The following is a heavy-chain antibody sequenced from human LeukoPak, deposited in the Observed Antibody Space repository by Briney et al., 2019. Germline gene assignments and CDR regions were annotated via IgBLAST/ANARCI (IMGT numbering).Heavy chain of an antibody. CDR2: ISSSSYI. D-gene: IGHD1-26*01. CDR3: ARGNSGSYSQDWFDP. V-gene: IGHV3-21*04. J-gene: IGHJ5*02. Sequence: GGSLRLSCAASGFTFSSYSMNWVRQAPGKGLEWVSSISSSSYIYYADSVKGRFTISRDNAKNSLYLQMNSLRDDDMALYYCARGNSGSYSQDWFDPWGQGTLVTVSS. CDR1: GFTFSSYS.